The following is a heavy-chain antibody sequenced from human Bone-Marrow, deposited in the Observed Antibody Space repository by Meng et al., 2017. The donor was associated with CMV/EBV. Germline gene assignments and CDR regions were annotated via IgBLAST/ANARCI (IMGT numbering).Heavy chain of an antibody. CDR3: ARERYNWNDGGSHYFDY. J-gene: IGHJ4*02. CDR2: INPSGGST. CDR1: GYTFTSYY. D-gene: IGHD1-1*01. Sequence: ASVKVSCKASGYTFTSYYMHWVRQAPGQGLEWMGIINPSGGSTSYAQKFQGRVTMTRDTSTSTVYMELSSLRSEDTAVYYCARERYNWNDGGSHYFDYWGQGPLVTVSS. V-gene: IGHV1-46*01.